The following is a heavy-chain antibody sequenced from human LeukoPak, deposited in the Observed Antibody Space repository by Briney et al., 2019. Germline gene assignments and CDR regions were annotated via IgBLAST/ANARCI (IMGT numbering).Heavy chain of an antibody. V-gene: IGHV1-18*01. Sequence: ASVKVSCKASGYSFSTYGITWVRQAPGQGLEWVGWISAYNSNTNYAQKLQGRVTMTTDTSTNTAYMELRSLRPDDTAVYYCARGSKWEHLDYWGQGTLVTVSS. J-gene: IGHJ4*02. D-gene: IGHD1-26*01. CDR1: GYSFSTYG. CDR2: ISAYNSNT. CDR3: ARGSKWEHLDY.